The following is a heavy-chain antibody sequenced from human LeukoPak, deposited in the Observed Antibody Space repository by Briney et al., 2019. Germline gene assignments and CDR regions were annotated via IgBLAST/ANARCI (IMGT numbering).Heavy chain of an antibody. D-gene: IGHD5-18*01. V-gene: IGHV3-74*01. CDR3: AKDLGGTAMVNALDY. CDR2: INSDGSST. CDR1: GFTFSSYW. J-gene: IGHJ4*02. Sequence: PGGSLRLSCAASGFTFSSYWMHWVRQAPGKGLVWLSRINSDGSSTSYADSVKGRFTISRDNSKNTLYLQMNSLRAEDTAVYYCAKDLGGTAMVNALDYWGQGTLVTVSS.